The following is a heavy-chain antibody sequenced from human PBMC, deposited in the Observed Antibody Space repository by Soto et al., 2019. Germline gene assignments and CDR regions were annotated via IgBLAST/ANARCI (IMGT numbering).Heavy chain of an antibody. CDR2: MNPNTGNL. CDR3: ASPIEDVDY. D-gene: IGHD3-22*01. J-gene: IGHJ4*02. V-gene: IGHV1-8*01. Sequence: ASVKVSRKASGNTFTRYDINWVRQATGQGLVWMGRMNPNTGNLGYAQKFQVRVTMTRNTSIRTAYMELSSLRSEDTAVYYCASPIEDVDYWGQGTLVTVSS. CDR1: GNTFTRYD.